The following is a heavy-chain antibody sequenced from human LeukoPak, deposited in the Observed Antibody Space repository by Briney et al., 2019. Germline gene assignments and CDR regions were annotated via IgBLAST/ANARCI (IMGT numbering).Heavy chain of an antibody. J-gene: IGHJ4*02. CDR2: IKQDGSEK. Sequence: TGGSLRLSCAAPGFTFSSYWMSWVRQAQGKGLEWVANIKQDGSEKYYVDSVKGRFTISRDNAKNSLYLQMNSLRAEDTAVYYCARGSGGSCPDYWGQGTLVTVSS. CDR1: GFTFSSYW. D-gene: IGHD2-15*01. CDR3: ARGSGGSCPDY. V-gene: IGHV3-7*01.